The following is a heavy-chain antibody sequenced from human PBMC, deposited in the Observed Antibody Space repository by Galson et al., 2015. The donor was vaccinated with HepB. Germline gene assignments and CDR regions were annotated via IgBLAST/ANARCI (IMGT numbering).Heavy chain of an antibody. CDR3: AKVINRIAAAGTQYDY. Sequence: SLRLSCAASGFTFDDYAMHWVRQAPGKGLEWVSGISWDSGSIDYADSVKGRFTISRDNAKNSLYLQMNSLRVEDTALYYCAKVINRIAAAGTQYDYRGQGTLVTVSS. CDR1: GFTFDDYA. CDR2: ISWDSGSI. D-gene: IGHD6-13*01. J-gene: IGHJ4*02. V-gene: IGHV3-9*01.